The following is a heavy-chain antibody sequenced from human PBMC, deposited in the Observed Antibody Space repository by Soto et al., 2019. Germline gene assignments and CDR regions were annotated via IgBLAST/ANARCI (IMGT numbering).Heavy chain of an antibody. CDR1: GFTFSSYA. V-gene: IGHV3-30-3*01. CDR2: ISYDGSNK. J-gene: IGHJ4*02. CDR3: ARDRIYSSSGYDY. D-gene: IGHD6-13*01. Sequence: QVQLVESGGGVVQPGRSLRLSCAASGFTFSSYAMHWVRQAPGKGLEWVAVISYDGSNKYYADSVKGRFTISRDNSKNTVYLQINSVRAEDTAVYYYARDRIYSSSGYDYWGQGTLVTVAS.